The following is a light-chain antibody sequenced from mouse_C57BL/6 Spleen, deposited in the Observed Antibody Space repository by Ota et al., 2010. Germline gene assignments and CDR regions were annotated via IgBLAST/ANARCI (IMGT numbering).Light chain of an antibody. CDR2: AAT. CDR1: RIFYSN. V-gene: IGKV12-46*01. J-gene: IGKJ4*01. Sequence: IQMTQXPAPYLYLWXKLSPSHVEAKLRIFYSNLAWYQQKXGKSPQLLVYAATNLADGVPSRFSGSGSGTQYSLKISSLQSEDFGRYYCQHFWGSPPTFGSGTKLEIK. CDR3: QHFWGSPPT.